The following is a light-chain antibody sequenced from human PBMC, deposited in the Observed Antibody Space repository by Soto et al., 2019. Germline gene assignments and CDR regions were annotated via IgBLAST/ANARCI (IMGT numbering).Light chain of an antibody. Sequence: QSALTQPPSASGSPGQSVTISCTGTSSDVGGYNYVSWFRQHPGKAPKLMIYEVTKRPSGVPDRFSGSKSGNTASLTVSGLQAEDEADYYCISYASSNNFVVFGGGTKLTVL. J-gene: IGLJ2*01. CDR1: SSDVGGYNY. CDR3: ISYASSNNFVV. V-gene: IGLV2-8*01. CDR2: EVT.